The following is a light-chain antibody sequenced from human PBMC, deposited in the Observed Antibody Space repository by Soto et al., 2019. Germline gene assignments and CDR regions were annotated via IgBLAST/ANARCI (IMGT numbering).Light chain of an antibody. V-gene: IGKV3-20*01. J-gene: IGKJ1*01. CDR3: QQYGVSPRT. CDR2: GAS. Sequence: EIVLTQSPGTLSLSPGERATLSCRASQSVSSSHLAWYQQKVGQAPRLLIYGASSRATGTPDRFSGSGSGTDFTLTISRLEPEDFAVYYCQQYGVSPRTFGQGTKV. CDR1: QSVSSSH.